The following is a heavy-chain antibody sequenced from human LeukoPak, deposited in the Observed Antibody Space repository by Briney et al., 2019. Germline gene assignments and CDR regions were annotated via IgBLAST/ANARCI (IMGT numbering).Heavy chain of an antibody. J-gene: IGHJ4*02. CDR3: ARSLGPTLYYFDY. D-gene: IGHD3/OR15-3a*01. CDR1: GFTFSSYA. CDR2: ISGSGSST. V-gene: IGHV3-23*01. Sequence: GGSLRLSCAASGFTFSSYAMSWVRQAPGKGLEWVSVISGSGSSTYYADSVKGRFTISRDNSKNTLYLQMNSLRAEDTAVYYCARSLGPTLYYFDYWGQGTLVTVSS.